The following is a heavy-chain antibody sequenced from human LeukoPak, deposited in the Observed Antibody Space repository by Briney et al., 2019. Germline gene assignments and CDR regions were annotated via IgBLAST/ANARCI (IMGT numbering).Heavy chain of an antibody. CDR1: GDSVSSNSAA. Sequence: SQTLSLTCAISGDSVSSNSAAWNWIRQSPSRGLEWLGRTYYRSKWYNDYAVSVKSRITINPDTSKNQFSLQLNSVTPEDTAVYYCAREGIAAAGPRGGYSWFDPWGQGTLVTVSS. J-gene: IGHJ5*02. CDR3: AREGIAAAGPRGGYSWFDP. CDR2: TYYRSKWYN. D-gene: IGHD6-13*01. V-gene: IGHV6-1*01.